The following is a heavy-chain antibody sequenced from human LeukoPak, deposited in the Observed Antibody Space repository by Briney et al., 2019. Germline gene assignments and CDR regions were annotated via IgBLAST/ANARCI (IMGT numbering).Heavy chain of an antibody. CDR3: AKSGCSSTSCSLGLDY. J-gene: IGHJ4*02. D-gene: IGHD2-2*01. CDR1: GFTFSSYS. CDR2: FTSRSRSI. V-gene: IGHV3-21*04. Sequence: GGSLRLSCVASGFTFSSYSMTWVRQAPGKGLEWLSSFTSRSRSIYYADSVKGRFTISRDNAKNLLYLQMNSLRAEDTAVYYCAKSGCSSTSCSLGLDYWGQGTLVTVSS.